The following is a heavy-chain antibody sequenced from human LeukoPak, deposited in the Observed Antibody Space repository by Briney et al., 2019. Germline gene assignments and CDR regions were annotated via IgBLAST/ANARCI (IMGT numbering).Heavy chain of an antibody. CDR2: MNPNSGNT. V-gene: IGHV1-8*01. CDR1: GYTFTSYD. D-gene: IGHD6-13*01. CDR3: ARGQFEPSIAADIDY. J-gene: IGHJ4*02. Sequence: GASVKVSCKASGYTFTSYDINWVRQATGQGLEWMGWMNPNSGNTGYAQKFQGRVTMTRNTSISTAYMELSSLRSEDMAVYYCARGQFEPSIAADIDYWGQGTLVTVSS.